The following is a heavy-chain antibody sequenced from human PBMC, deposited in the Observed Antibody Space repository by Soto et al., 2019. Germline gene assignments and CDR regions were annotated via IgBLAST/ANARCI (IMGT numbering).Heavy chain of an antibody. CDR2: IYYSGST. CDR1: GGSISSGGYY. V-gene: IGHV4-31*03. Sequence: PSETLSLTCTVSGGSISSGGYYWSWIRQHPGKGLEWIGYIYYSGSTYYNPSLKSRVTISVDTSKNQFSLKLSSVTAADTAVYYCAREVTMVRGFDYWGQGTLVTVSS. D-gene: IGHD3-10*01. J-gene: IGHJ4*02. CDR3: AREVTMVRGFDY.